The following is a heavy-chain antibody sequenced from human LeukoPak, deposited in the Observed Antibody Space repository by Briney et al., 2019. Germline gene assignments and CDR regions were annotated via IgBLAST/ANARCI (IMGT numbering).Heavy chain of an antibody. CDR1: GFTFSSYA. CDR2: ISHDGSNK. J-gene: IGHJ1*01. V-gene: IGHV3-30*01. CDR3: AGSPKYSSSWFEYFQH. Sequence: GGSLRLSCAASGFTFSSYAMHWVRQAPGKGLEWVAAISHDGSNKYYADSVKGRFTISRDNSKNTVYLQMNSLRAEDTAVYFCAGSPKYSSSWFEYFQHWGQGTLVTVSS. D-gene: IGHD6-13*01.